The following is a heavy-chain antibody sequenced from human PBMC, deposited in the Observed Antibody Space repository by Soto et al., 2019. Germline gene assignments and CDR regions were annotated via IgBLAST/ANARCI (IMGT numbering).Heavy chain of an antibody. CDR2: IYYSEST. Sequence: PSETLSLTCTVSGGSISSYYWSWIRQPPGKGLEWIGYIYYSESTNYNPSLKSRVTISVDTSKNQFSLKLSSVTAADTAVYYCARLPAGRTLYYYYYYMDAWGKGTTVTVSS. V-gene: IGHV4-59*08. CDR1: GGSISSYY. CDR3: ARLPAGRTLYYYYYYMDA. J-gene: IGHJ6*03.